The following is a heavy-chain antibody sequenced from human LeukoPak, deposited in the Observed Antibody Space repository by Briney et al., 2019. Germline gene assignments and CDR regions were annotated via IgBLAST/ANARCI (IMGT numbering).Heavy chain of an antibody. V-gene: IGHV1-3*01. CDR3: ARSETWERTTTVTTPLGY. J-gene: IGHJ4*02. Sequence: GASVKVSYKASGYTFTSYAMHWVRQAPGQRLEWMGWINAGNGNTKYSQKFQGRVTITRDTSASTAYMELSSLRSEDTAVYYCARSETWERTTTVTTPLGYWGQGTLVTVSS. D-gene: IGHD4-17*01. CDR2: INAGNGNT. CDR1: GYTFTSYA.